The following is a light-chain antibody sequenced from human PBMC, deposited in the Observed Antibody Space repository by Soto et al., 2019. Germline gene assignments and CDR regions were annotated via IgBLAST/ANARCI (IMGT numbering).Light chain of an antibody. CDR3: QQYSDSSRS. J-gene: IGKJ1*01. CDR2: TAA. Sequence: DIQMTQSPSTLSASIGDRITISCRASQNIDKGLAWYQQRPGEAPKLLSYTAANFENGVPSRFSGSGSGTAFTLTISSLQPDDFATYYCQQYSDSSRSFGQGTQVE. CDR1: QNIDKG. V-gene: IGKV1-5*03.